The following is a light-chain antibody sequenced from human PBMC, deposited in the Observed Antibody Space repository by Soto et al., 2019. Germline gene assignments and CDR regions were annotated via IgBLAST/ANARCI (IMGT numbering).Light chain of an antibody. J-gene: IGKJ5*01. CDR2: KVS. CDR3: MQGSHWPPIT. Sequence: DVVVTQSPLSLPVTLGQAASISCRSIRSLVHRDGNTYLSWFRQRPGQSPRRLIYKVSNREAGVPDRFSGSGSGTDFTLKISRVEAEDVGLYYCMQGSHWPPITFGQGTRLEIK. V-gene: IGKV2-30*02. CDR1: RSLVHRDGNTY.